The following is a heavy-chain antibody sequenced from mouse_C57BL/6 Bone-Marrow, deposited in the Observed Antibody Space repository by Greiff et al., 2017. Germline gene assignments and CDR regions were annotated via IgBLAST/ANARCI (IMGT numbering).Heavy chain of an antibody. V-gene: IGHV14-3*01. CDR1: GFNIKNTY. CDR2: IDPANGNT. CDR3: ALPSGSYVGFAY. Sequence: VQLKESVAELVRPGASVKLSCTASGFNIKNTYMHWVKQRPEQGLEWIGRIDPANGNTKYAPKFQGKAPITADTSSNTAYLQLSSLTSEDTAIYYCALPSGSYVGFAYWGQGTLVTVSA. D-gene: IGHD1-1*02. J-gene: IGHJ3*01.